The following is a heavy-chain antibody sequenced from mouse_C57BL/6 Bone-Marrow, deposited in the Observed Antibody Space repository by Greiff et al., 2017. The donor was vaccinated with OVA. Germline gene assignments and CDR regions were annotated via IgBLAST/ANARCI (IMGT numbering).Heavy chain of an antibody. Sequence: QVQLKESGPELVKPGASVKISCKASGYAFSSSWMNWVKQRPGKGLEWIGRIYPGDGDTNYNGKFKGKATLTADKSSSTAYMQLSSLTSEDSAVYFCARYGAMDYWGQGTSVTVSS. J-gene: IGHJ4*01. V-gene: IGHV1-82*01. CDR1: GYAFSSSW. D-gene: IGHD1-1*01. CDR2: IYPGDGDT. CDR3: ARYGAMDY.